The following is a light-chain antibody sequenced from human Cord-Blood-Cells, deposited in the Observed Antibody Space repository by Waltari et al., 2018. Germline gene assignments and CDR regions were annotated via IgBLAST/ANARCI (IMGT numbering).Light chain of an antibody. CDR3: CSYAGSSTYV. CDR2: AGS. J-gene: IGLJ1*01. V-gene: IGLV2-23*01. CDR1: SSDVGSYNL. Sequence: QSALTQPHSVSGSLGQSITIPCTGTSSDVGSYNLVSWYQHPPGKAPKLMIYAGSKRPSGVSNRFSGSKSGNTASLTISGLQAEDEADYYCCSYAGSSTYVFGTGTKVTVL.